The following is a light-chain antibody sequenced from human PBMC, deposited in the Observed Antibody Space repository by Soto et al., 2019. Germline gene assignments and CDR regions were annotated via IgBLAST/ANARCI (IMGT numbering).Light chain of an antibody. CDR2: GAS. J-gene: IGKJ1*01. CDR3: QQYNNWPPWT. Sequence: EIVMTQSPATLSVSPGERATLSCRASQSVSSNLAWYQQKPGQAPRVLIYGASTRATGIPARFSGSGSGTEFTLTISSLQSEDFAVYYCQQYNNWPPWTFGQGTKVEI. V-gene: IGKV3-15*01. CDR1: QSVSSN.